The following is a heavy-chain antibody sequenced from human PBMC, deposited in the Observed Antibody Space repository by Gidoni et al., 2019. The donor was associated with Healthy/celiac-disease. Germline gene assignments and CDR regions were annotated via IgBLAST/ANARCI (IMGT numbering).Heavy chain of an antibody. V-gene: IGHV3-30*18. J-gene: IGHJ6*02. CDR2: ISYDGRNK. CDR3: AKVPVNYGSGSIKQPRDYYYYGMDV. D-gene: IGHD3-10*01. Sequence: QVQLVESGGGVVQPGRSLRLSCAASGFTFSSYGMHWVRQAPGKGLEWVAVISYDGRNKYYADSVKGRFTISRDNSKNTLYLQMNSLRAEDTAVYYCAKVPVNYGSGSIKQPRDYYYYGMDVWGQGTTVTVSS. CDR1: GFTFSSYG.